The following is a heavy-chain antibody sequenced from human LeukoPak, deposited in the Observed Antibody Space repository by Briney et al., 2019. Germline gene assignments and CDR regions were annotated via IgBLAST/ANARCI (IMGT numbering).Heavy chain of an antibody. V-gene: IGHV3-30*02. CDR1: GFTFSSNG. CDR2: LRFDESRK. Sequence: PGGSLRLSCAASGFTFSSNGMHWVRQAPGKGLEWVAFLRFDESRKYYADSVKGRFTVSRDTSKSTLYLQMNSPRAEDTAIYYCAKGGSDGYNSEYYMDVWGTGTTVTVSS. CDR3: AKGGSDGYNSEYYMDV. D-gene: IGHD5-24*01. J-gene: IGHJ6*03.